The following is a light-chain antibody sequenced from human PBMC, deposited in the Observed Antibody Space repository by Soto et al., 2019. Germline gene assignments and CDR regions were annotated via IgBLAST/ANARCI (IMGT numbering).Light chain of an antibody. CDR3: QPYDSSRHVV. Sequence: QSVLTQPPSVSGAPGQRVTISCTGSSSDIGAGYDVQWYQQVLGTAPKLLIHDNSNRPSGVPDRFSGSKSGTSASLAISGLQAEDEADYYCQPYDSSRHVVFGGGTKLTVL. J-gene: IGLJ2*01. V-gene: IGLV1-40*01. CDR1: SSDIGAGYD. CDR2: DNS.